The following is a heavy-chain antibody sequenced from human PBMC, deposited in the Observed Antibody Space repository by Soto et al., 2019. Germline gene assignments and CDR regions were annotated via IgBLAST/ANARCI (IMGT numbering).Heavy chain of an antibody. CDR1: GYSYTKYG. V-gene: IGHV1-18*04. CDR3: ARDFYCSGGSCYDIFDI. CDR2: VSTDNGNT. D-gene: IGHD2-15*01. J-gene: IGHJ3*02. Sequence: PSVKVSCKASGYSYTKYGISWVRQAPGQGLEWMGWVSTDNGNTNYAQRLQGRVTMTTDTSTNTAYMELWSLRSDDTAVYYCARDFYCSGGSCYDIFDIWGQGTMVTVSS.